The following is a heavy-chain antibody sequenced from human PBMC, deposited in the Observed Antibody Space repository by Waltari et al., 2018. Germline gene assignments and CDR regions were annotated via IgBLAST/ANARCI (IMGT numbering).Heavy chain of an antibody. CDR2: ISSRSSYI. V-gene: IGHV3-21*01. Sequence: EVQLVESGGGLVKPGGSLRLSCAASGFTFSSYSMNWVRQAPGKGLGGVSAISSRSSYIYYADSVKGRFTISRDNAKNSLYLQMNSLRAEDTAVYYCARDAVVVNRYFDYWGQGTLVTVSS. CDR3: ARDAVVVNRYFDY. CDR1: GFTFSSYS. D-gene: IGHD2-15*01. J-gene: IGHJ4*02.